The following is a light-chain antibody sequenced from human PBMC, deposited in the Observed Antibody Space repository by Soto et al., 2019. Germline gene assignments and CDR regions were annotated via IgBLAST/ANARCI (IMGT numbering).Light chain of an antibody. CDR3: SSYTSKDTLV. CDR2: DVS. J-gene: IGLJ3*02. V-gene: IGLV2-14*03. CDR1: SSDVGGYDH. Sequence: SALTQPASVSGSPGQSITISCTGTSSDVGGYDHVSWYQQHPGKAPKLIIYDVSIRPSGVSNRFSGSKSGNTASLAVSGLQAEDEADYYCSSYTSKDTLVFGGGTKVTVL.